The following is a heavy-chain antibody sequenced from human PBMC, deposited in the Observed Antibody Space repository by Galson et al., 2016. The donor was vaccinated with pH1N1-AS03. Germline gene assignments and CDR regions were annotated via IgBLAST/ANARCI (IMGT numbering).Heavy chain of an antibody. CDR3: AAAQGAWLVGRMLY. D-gene: IGHD6-19*01. J-gene: IGHJ4*02. V-gene: IGHV3-9*01. Sequence: SLRLSCAASGFTFDDYDDYAMHWVRQVPGKGLEWVSGISWNGGSRGYADSVRGRFTISRDNARNTLDLQMNSLRTEDTAFYYCAAAQGAWLVGRMLYGGQGTLVSVTS. CDR1: GFTFDDYDDYA. CDR2: ISWNGGSR.